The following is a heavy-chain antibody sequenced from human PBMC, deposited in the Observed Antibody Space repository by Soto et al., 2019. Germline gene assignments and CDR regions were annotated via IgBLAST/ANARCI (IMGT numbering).Heavy chain of an antibody. CDR2: ISYDGSNK. CDR1: GFTFSSYA. CDR3: ARDPYYDFWSGAEKYYYYYGKDV. V-gene: IGHV3-30-3*01. J-gene: IGHJ6*02. Sequence: QVQLVESGGGVVQPGRSLRLSCAASGFTFSSYAMHWVRQAPGKGLEWVAVISYDGSNKYYADSVKGRFTISRDNSKNTLYLQMNSLRAEDTAVYYCARDPYYDFWSGAEKYYYYYGKDVWGQGTTVTVSS. D-gene: IGHD3-3*01.